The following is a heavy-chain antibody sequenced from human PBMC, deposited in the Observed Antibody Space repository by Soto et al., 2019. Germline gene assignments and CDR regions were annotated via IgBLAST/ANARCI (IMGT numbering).Heavy chain of an antibody. CDR3: ARGPTFGR. J-gene: IGHJ4*02. V-gene: IGHV4-30-2*01. CDR2: IYHSGST. Sequence: SETLSLTCAVSGGSISSGGYSWSWIRQPPGKGLEWTGYIYHSGSTYYNPSLKSRVTISVDRSKNQFSLKLSSVTAADTAVYYCARGPTFGRWGQGTLVTVSS. D-gene: IGHD3-3*01. CDR1: GGSISSGGYS.